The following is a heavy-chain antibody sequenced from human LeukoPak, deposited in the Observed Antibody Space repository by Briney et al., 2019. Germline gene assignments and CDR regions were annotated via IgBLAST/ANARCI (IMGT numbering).Heavy chain of an antibody. J-gene: IGHJ4*02. V-gene: IGHV1-18*01. Sequence: ASVKVSCKASGGTFSSYAISWVRQAPGQGLEWMGWISAYNGNTNYAQKLQGRVTMTTDTSTSTAYMELRSLRSDDTAVYYCARDISGSYFRAGGYWGQGTLVTVSS. CDR1: GGTFSSYA. CDR3: ARDISGSYFRAGGY. D-gene: IGHD1-26*01. CDR2: ISAYNGNT.